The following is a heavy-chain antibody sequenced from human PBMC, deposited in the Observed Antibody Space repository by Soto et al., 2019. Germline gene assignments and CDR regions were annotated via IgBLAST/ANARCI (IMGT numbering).Heavy chain of an antibody. V-gene: IGHV1-3*01. Sequence: ASVKVSCKASGYAFTWFNIHWVRQAPGQRLEWMGWINAGNGTTYYADSVKGRFTISRDNSKNTLYLQMNSLRAEDTAVYYCARDYYDALHLLVFQHWGQGTLVTVSS. CDR3: ARDYYDALHLLVFQH. CDR2: INAGNGTT. J-gene: IGHJ1*01. CDR1: GYAFTWFN. D-gene: IGHD3-22*01.